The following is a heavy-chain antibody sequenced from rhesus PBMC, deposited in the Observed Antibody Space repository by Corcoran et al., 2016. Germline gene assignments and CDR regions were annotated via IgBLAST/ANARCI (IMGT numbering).Heavy chain of an antibody. CDR2: IIGGTGST. D-gene: IGHD4-23*01. J-gene: IGHJ6*01. V-gene: IGHV4-99*01. Sequence: QVQLQESGPGLVKPSETLSLTCPVSGYSISSGFYWVWNRQSPGEGLEYIGYIIGGTGSTYYNPSLKRRVTISKDSSKNQFSLKLTSVTAADTAFYFCARHSDTVTTFGLDSWGQGVVVTVSS. CDR1: GYSISSGFY. CDR3: ARHSDTVTTFGLDS.